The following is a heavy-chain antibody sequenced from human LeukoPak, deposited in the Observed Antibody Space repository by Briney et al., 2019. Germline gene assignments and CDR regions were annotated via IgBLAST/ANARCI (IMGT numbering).Heavy chain of an antibody. CDR3: AKDLNVYDSSGYYSVKGAFDI. Sequence: GGSLRLSCAASGFTFSSYGMHWVRQAPGKGLEWVAFIRYDGSNKYYADSVKGRFTISRDNSKNTLYLQMNSLRAEDTAVYYCAKDLNVYDSSGYYSVKGAFDIWGQGTMVTVSS. CDR1: GFTFSSYG. CDR2: IRYDGSNK. V-gene: IGHV3-30*02. D-gene: IGHD3-22*01. J-gene: IGHJ3*02.